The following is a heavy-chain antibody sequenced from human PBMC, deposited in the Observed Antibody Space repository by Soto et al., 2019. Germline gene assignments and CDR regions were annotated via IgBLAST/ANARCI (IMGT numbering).Heavy chain of an antibody. CDR3: ARGPAPMPLIDY. V-gene: IGHV3-66*01. Sequence: EVPLVESGGGLVQPGGSLRLSCAASGFTVSSNYMSWVRQAPGKGLEWVSVIYSGGSTYYADSVKGRFTISRDNSKNTLYLQMNSLRAEDTAVYYCARGPAPMPLIDYWGQGTLVTVSS. CDR1: GFTVSSNY. CDR2: IYSGGST. D-gene: IGHD2-2*01. J-gene: IGHJ4*02.